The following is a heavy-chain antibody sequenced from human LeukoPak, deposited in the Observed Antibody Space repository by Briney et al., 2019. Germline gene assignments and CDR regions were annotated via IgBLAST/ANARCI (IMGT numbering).Heavy chain of an antibody. Sequence: GGSLRLSCAASGFTFSSYAMSWVRQAPGKGLEWVSAISGSGGSRYYADSVKGRFTISRDNSKNTLYLQMNSLRAEDTAVYYCAKEGIAARRGSVDYWGQGTLVTVSS. V-gene: IGHV3-23*01. CDR1: GFTFSSYA. J-gene: IGHJ4*02. CDR3: AKEGIAARRGSVDY. CDR2: ISGSGGSR. D-gene: IGHD6-6*01.